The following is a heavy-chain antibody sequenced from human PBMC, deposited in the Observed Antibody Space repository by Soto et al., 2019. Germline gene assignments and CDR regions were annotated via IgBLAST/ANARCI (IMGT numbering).Heavy chain of an antibody. V-gene: IGHV1-2*04. Sequence: ASVKVSCKASGYTFTGYYMHWVRQAPGQGLEWMGWINPNSGGTNYAQKFQGWVTMTRDTSISTAYMEPSRLRSDDTAVYYCARAYCISTSCRWWFDPWGQGTLVTVSS. D-gene: IGHD2-2*01. J-gene: IGHJ5*02. CDR1: GYTFTGYY. CDR2: INPNSGGT. CDR3: ARAYCISTSCRWWFDP.